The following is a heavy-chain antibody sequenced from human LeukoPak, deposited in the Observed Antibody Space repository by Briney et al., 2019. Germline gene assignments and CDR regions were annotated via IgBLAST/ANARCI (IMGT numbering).Heavy chain of an antibody. J-gene: IGHJ4*02. CDR1: GFTFSSYA. V-gene: IGHV3-23*01. CDR2: ISGSGGST. CDR3: AKEIQLWSCFDD. D-gene: IGHD5-18*01. Sequence: GGSLRLSCAASGFTFSSYAMSWVRQAPGEGLEWVSAISGSGGSTHYADPVKGRFTISRDNSKNTLSLQMNSLRAVDTAVYYCAKEIQLWSCFDDWGQGTLVTVSS.